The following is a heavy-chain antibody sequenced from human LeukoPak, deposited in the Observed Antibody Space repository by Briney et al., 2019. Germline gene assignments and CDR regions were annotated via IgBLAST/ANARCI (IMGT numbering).Heavy chain of an antibody. V-gene: IGHV3-23*01. CDR3: ARAGYNWEHDY. D-gene: IGHD5-24*01. CDR2: ISGSGGST. Sequence: PGGSLRLSCAVSGFTVSSNYMSWVRQAPGKGLEWVSAISGSGGSTYYADSVKGRFTISRDNSKNTLYLQMNSLRAEDTAVYYCARAGYNWEHDYWGQGTLVAVSS. J-gene: IGHJ4*02. CDR1: GFTVSSNY.